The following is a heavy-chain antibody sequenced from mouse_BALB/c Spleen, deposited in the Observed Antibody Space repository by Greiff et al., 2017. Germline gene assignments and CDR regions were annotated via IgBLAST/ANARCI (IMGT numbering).Heavy chain of an antibody. Sequence: QVQLKQSGPGLVAPSQSLSITCTVSGFSLTSYGVHWVRQPPGKGLEWLGVIWAGGSTNYNSALMSRLSISKDNSKSQVFLKMNSLQTDDTAMYYCARDRGGYGFAYWGQGTLVTVSA. CDR3: ARDRGGYGFAY. CDR1: GFSLTSYG. CDR2: IWAGGST. J-gene: IGHJ3*01. V-gene: IGHV2-9*02. D-gene: IGHD1-2*01.